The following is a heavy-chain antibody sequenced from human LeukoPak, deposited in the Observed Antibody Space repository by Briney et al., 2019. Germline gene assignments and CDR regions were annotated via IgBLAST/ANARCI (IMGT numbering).Heavy chain of an antibody. CDR3: AGEVPSSSSWYRQHPFDF. CDR2: ISSSGSTI. D-gene: IGHD6-13*01. J-gene: IGHJ4*02. Sequence: GGSLRLSCAVSGFTFSDFYMSWIRPAPGKGLEWVSYISSSGSTIYYADSVKGRFPISRDNAKNSLYLQLNSLRAEDTAVYYCAGEVPSSSSWYRQHPFDFWGQGTLVTVSS. CDR1: GFTFSDFY. V-gene: IGHV3-11*01.